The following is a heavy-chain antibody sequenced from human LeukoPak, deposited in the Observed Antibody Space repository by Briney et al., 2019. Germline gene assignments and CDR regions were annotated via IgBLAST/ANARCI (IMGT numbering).Heavy chain of an antibody. D-gene: IGHD5-12*01. V-gene: IGHV3-30*18. CDR1: GFTFSSYG. J-gene: IGHJ4*02. Sequence: GGSLRLSCAASGFTFSSYGMHWVRQAPGKGLEWVAVISYDGSNKCYADSVKGRFTISRDNSKNTLYLQMNSLRAEDTAVYYCAKEWRYWGQGTLVTVSS. CDR3: AKEWRY. CDR2: ISYDGSNK.